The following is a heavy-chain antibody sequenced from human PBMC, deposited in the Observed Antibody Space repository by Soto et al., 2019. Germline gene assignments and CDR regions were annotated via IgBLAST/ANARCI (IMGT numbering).Heavy chain of an antibody. CDR1: GYTFTSYY. V-gene: IGHV1-46*03. J-gene: IGHJ6*03. CDR3: ATCSGGSCYSYYYYYMDV. Sequence: ASVKVSCKASGYTFTSYYMHWVRQAPGQGLEWMGIINPSGGSTGYAQKFQGRVTMTRDTSTSTVYMELSSLRSEDTAVYYCATCSGGSCYSYYYYYMDVWGKGTTVTVSS. CDR2: INPSGGST. D-gene: IGHD2-15*01.